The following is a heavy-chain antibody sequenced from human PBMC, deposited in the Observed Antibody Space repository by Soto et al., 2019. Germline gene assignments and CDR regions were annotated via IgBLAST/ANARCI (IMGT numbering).Heavy chain of an antibody. J-gene: IGHJ4*02. CDR1: GGSISSGGYS. D-gene: IGHD1-26*01. CDR3: ARDRVSGTLVFGFSDY. CDR2: IYHSGST. V-gene: IGHV4-30-2*01. Sequence: TLSLTCAVSGGSISSGGYSWSWIRQPPGKGLEWIGYIYHSGSTYYNPSLKSRFTISRDNSKNTLYLQMNSLRAEDTAVYYCARDRVSGTLVFGFSDYWGQGTLVTVSS.